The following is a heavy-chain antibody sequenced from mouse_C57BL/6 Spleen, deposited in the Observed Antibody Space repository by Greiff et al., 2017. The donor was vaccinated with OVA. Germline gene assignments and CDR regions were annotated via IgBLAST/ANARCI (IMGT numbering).Heavy chain of an antibody. Sequence: QVQLQQSGAELVRPGTSVKLSCKASGYTFTSYWMHWVKQRPGQGLEWIGVIDPSDSYTNYNQKFKGKATLTVDTSSSTAYMQLSSLTSEDSAVYYCARLKIYYGYDDDYWGQGTTLTVSS. CDR2: IDPSDSYT. CDR1: GYTFTSYW. J-gene: IGHJ2*01. V-gene: IGHV1-59*01. D-gene: IGHD2-2*01. CDR3: ARLKIYYGYDDDY.